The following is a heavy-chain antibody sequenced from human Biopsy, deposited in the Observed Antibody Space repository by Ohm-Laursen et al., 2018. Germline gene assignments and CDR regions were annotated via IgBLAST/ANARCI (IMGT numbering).Heavy chain of an antibody. CDR2: IYYNGNT. V-gene: IGHV4-61*01. J-gene: IGHJ4*02. Sequence: SQTLSLTCSVSGGSARSLSYYWSWVRQSPGKGLDWIGHIYYNGNTKYDPSLKSRVTISLDTSKNQVSLKLNSVTAADRAVYYCAASPSYMIFDFWGQGTSVTVSS. D-gene: IGHD3-16*01. CDR1: GGSARSLSYY. CDR3: AASPSYMIFDF.